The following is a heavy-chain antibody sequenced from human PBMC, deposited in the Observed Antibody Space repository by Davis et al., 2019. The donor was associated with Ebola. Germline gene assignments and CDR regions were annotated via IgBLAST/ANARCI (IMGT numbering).Heavy chain of an antibody. CDR3: ARERKGDGYAGCDY. CDR2: IYYRGST. V-gene: IGHV4-59*11. J-gene: IGHJ4*02. D-gene: IGHD5-24*01. CDR1: GGSISSHY. Sequence: PSETLSLTCTVSGGSISSHYWTWIRQPPGKGLEWIGYIYYRGSTNYNPSLKSRVTISVDTSKNQFSLKLSSVTAADTAVYYCARERKGDGYAGCDYWGQGTLVTVSS.